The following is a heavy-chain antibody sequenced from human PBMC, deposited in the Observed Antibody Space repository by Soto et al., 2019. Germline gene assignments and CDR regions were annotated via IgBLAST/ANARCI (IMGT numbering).Heavy chain of an antibody. J-gene: IGHJ4*02. CDR3: ASGRGYDILTGYYPYFDY. V-gene: IGHV3-9*01. CDR1: GLTFDDYA. D-gene: IGHD3-9*01. Sequence: EVQLVESGGGLVQSGKSLRLSCAASGLTFDDYAMHWVRQAPGKDLEWVSGISWNSGSIGYADSVKGRFTISRDNAKNSLYLQMNSLRAGDTALYDCASGRGYDILTGYYPYFDYWGQGTLFTVSS. CDR2: ISWNSGSI.